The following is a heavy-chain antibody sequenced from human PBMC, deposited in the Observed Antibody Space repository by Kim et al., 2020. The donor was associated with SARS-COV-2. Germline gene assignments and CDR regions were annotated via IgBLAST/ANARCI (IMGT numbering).Heavy chain of an antibody. CDR2: ISGSGDRT. V-gene: IGHV3-23*01. CDR1: GFIFSNYA. Sequence: GGSLRLSCAGSGFIFSNYAVSWVRQAPGKGLEWVSAISGSGDRTFYTDSVRGRVAISRDNSKNTVYLQLNGLRVEDAAVCYCAKHWGSGTYYNYFDYWGQGSLVTVSS. J-gene: IGHJ4*02. CDR3: AKHWGSGTYYNYFDY. D-gene: IGHD3-10*01.